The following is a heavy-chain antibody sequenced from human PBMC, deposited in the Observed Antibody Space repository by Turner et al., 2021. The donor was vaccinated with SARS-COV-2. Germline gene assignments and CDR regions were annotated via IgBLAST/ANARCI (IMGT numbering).Heavy chain of an antibody. CDR3: ARRHGDYGAYFDN. Sequence: QVQLQESGPGLVKPSETVSLTCTVSGGSMSPSYWSWSWIRQPPGKGLEWIGYIYYTGSTYYNPSLKSRVTISVDRSKNQFSLKLSSVTAADTAVYYCARRHGDYGAYFDNWGQGTLVTVSS. CDR1: GGSMSPSY. V-gene: IGHV4-59*08. CDR2: IYYTGST. D-gene: IGHD4-17*01. J-gene: IGHJ4*02.